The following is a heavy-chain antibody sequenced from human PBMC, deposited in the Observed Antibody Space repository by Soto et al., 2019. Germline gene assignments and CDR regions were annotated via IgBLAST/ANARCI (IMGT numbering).Heavy chain of an antibody. CDR2: INPSGGST. D-gene: IGHD4-17*01. CDR3: ARDLQKPPSFYDYGDYGSPKTHAFDI. CDR1: GYTFTSYY. J-gene: IGHJ3*02. V-gene: IGHV1-46*03. Sequence: ASVKVSCKASGYTFTSYYMHWVRQAPGQGLEWMGIINPSGGSTSYAQKFQGRVTMTRDTSTSTVYMELSSLRSEDTAVYYCARDLQKPPSFYDYGDYGSPKTHAFDIWGQGTMVTVSS.